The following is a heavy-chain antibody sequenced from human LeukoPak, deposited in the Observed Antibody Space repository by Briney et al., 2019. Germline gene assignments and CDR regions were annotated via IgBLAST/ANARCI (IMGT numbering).Heavy chain of an antibody. D-gene: IGHD1-14*01. J-gene: IGHJ4*02. CDR1: GFTFSSYA. V-gene: IGHV3-23*01. Sequence: GGSLRLSCAASGFTFSSYAMSWVRQAPGKGLGWVSAISGSGGSTYYADSEKGRFTISRDNSKNTLYLQMNSLRAEDTAVYYCAKAQPVESYLIPGRRFDYWGQGTLVTVSS. CDR3: AKAQPVESYLIPGRRFDY. CDR2: ISGSGGST.